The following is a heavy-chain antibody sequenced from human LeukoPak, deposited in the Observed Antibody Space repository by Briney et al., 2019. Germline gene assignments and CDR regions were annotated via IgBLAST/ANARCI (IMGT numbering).Heavy chain of an antibody. CDR2: ILYDGSNK. CDR1: GFTFSSYA. J-gene: IGHJ4*02. Sequence: GGSLRFSCAASGFTFSSYAMHWVRQAPGKGLEWVAVILYDGSNKHYGDSVKGRFTISRDNSKNTLYLQVNSLRDEDTAVYYCARDSGAGRRSGYYNYWGQGTLVTVSS. V-gene: IGHV3-30-3*01. CDR3: ARDSGAGRRSGYYNY. D-gene: IGHD3-22*01.